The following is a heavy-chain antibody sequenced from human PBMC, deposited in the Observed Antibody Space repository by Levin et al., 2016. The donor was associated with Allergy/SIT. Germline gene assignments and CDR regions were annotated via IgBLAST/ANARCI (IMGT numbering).Heavy chain of an antibody. Sequence: GESLKISCAASGFTFSDHYMDWVRQAPGKGLEWVGRTRNKANSYTTEYAASVKGRFTISRDDSKNSLYLQMNSLKTEDTAVYYCATRGYNYGFWYFDLWGRGTLVTVSS. J-gene: IGHJ2*01. CDR2: TRNKANSYTT. D-gene: IGHD5-18*01. CDR3: ATRGYNYGFWYFDL. V-gene: IGHV3-72*01. CDR1: GFTFSDHY.